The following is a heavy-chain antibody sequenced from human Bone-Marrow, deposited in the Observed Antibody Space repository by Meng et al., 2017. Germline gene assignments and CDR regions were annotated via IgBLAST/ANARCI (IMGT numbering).Heavy chain of an antibody. J-gene: IGHJ4*02. V-gene: IGHV1-2*02. CDR2: INPNSGGT. CDR1: GYTFTGYY. Sequence: ASVKVSCKASGYTFTGYYMHWVRQAPGQGLEWMGWINPNSGGTNYAQKFQGRVTMTRDTSISTAYMELSRLRSDDTAVYYCARDSGGIAAAGTVGYWGQGTLVTVSS. CDR3: ARDSGGIAAAGTVGY. D-gene: IGHD6-13*01.